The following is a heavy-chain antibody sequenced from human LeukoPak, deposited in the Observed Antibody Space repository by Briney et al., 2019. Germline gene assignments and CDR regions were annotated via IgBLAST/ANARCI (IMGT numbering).Heavy chain of an antibody. CDR3: ARHGKRNRDAFDI. J-gene: IGHJ3*02. CDR1: GYSFTSYW. D-gene: IGHD1-14*01. CDR2: IYPGDSDT. Sequence: GESLKISCKGSGYSFTSYWTGWVRQMPGKGLEWMGIIYPGDSDTRYSPSFQGQVTISADKSISTAYLQWSSLKASDTAMYYCARHGKRNRDAFDIWGQGTMVTVSS. V-gene: IGHV5-51*01.